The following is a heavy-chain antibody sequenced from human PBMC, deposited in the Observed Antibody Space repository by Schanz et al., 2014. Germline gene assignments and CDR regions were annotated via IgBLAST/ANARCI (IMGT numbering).Heavy chain of an antibody. CDR2: ISSSSSYT. D-gene: IGHD2-2*01. CDR3: ASSRTRYCSSTSCVPGAFDF. CDR1: GLTFSDYY. Sequence: VQLVESGGGLVQPGGSLRLSCAASGLTFSDYYMSWIRQAPGKGLEWVSYISSSSSYTNYADSVKGRFTISRDNAKNSLYLQMNSLRVEDTAVYYCASSRTRYCSSTSCVPGAFDFWGQGTLVTVSS. V-gene: IGHV3-11*05. J-gene: IGHJ3*01.